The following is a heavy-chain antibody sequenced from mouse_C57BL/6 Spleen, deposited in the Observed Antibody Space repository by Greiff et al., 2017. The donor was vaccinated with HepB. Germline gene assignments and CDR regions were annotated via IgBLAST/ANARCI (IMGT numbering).Heavy chain of an antibody. CDR1: GYAFSSYW. V-gene: IGHV1-80*01. J-gene: IGHJ1*03. CDR3: ARDGSSSYFDV. D-gene: IGHD1-1*01. CDR2: IYPGDGDT. Sequence: VQLQQSGAELVKPGASVKISCKASGYAFSSYWMNWVKQRPGKGLEWIGQIYPGDGDTNYNGKFKGKATLTADNSSSTAYMQLSSLTSEDSAVYFCARDGSSSYFDVWGTGTTVTVSS.